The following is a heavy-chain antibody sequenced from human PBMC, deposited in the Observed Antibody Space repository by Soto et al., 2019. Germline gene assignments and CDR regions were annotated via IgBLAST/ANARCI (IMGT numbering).Heavy chain of an antibody. CDR1: GCTLSNHY. V-gene: IGHV3-72*01. CDR3: ARWTNGACGP. CDR2: SKSKADGYIT. J-gene: IGHJ5*02. D-gene: IGHD2-8*01. Sequence: GGSLRLSCAASGCTLSNHYVDWVRQAPGRGLEWLGRSKSKADGYITEYAASVKGRFTISRDESQNSLYLQMNSLETGDSAVYYCARWTNGACGPWGQGTLVTVSS.